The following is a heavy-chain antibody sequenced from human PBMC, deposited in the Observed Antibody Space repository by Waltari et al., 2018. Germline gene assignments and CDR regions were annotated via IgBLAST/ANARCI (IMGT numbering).Heavy chain of an antibody. J-gene: IGHJ6*02. D-gene: IGHD3-10*01. CDR1: GFTFSNYA. V-gene: IGHV3-33*08. Sequence: VQLLESGGGLEQPGGSLRLSCTASGFTFSNYAMGWVRQASGKGLEWVAVIWYDGSNKYYADSVKGRFTISRDNSKNTLYLQMNSLRAEDTAVYYCARVRDYGMDVWGQGTTVTVSS. CDR3: ARVRDYGMDV. CDR2: IWYDGSNK.